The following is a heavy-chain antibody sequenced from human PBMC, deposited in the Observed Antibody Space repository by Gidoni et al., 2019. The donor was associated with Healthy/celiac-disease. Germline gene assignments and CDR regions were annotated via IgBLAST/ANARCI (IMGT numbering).Heavy chain of an antibody. CDR3: VKDRMRDY. J-gene: IGHJ4*02. V-gene: IGHV3-64D*06. CDR2: IRRNGGST. D-gene: IGHD2-8*01. CDR1: GFTFSSYA. Sequence: EVQLVESGGGLVQPGGSLRLSCSASGFTFSSYAMHWVRQAPGKGLEYVSAIRRNGGSTYYADSVKGRFTISRDNSKNTLYLQMSSLRAEDTAVYYCVKDRMRDYWGQGTLVTVSS.